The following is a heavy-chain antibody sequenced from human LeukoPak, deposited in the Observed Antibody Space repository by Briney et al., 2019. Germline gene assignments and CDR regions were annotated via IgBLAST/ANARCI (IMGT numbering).Heavy chain of an antibody. CDR1: GFTSSDYY. J-gene: IGHJ4*02. Sequence: PGGSLRLSCAASGFTSSDYYMTWLRQPPGKGPEWVSYISSSGGTTTYVDSVKGRFTISRDNAKNSLYLQMNSLRADDTAVYYCARVGYGDYSGAFTFDYWGQGALVTVSS. D-gene: IGHD4-17*01. V-gene: IGHV3-11*01. CDR3: ARVGYGDYSGAFTFDY. CDR2: ISSSGGTT.